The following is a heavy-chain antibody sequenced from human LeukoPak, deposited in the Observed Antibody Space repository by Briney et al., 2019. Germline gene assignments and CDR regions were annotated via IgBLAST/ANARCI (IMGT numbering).Heavy chain of an antibody. CDR1: GFTSSSYD. J-gene: IGHJ6*02. V-gene: IGHV3-13*01. Sequence: GSLRLSCAASGFTSSSYDMHWVRQATGKGLEWVSAIGTAGDTYYPGSVKGRFTISRENAKNSLYLQMNSLRAGDTAVYYCARGRGIAAMYGMDVWGQGTTVTVSS. CDR2: IGTAGDT. CDR3: ARGRGIAAMYGMDV. D-gene: IGHD6-13*01.